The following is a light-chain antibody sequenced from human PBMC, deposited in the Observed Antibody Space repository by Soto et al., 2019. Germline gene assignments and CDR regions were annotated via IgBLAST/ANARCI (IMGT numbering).Light chain of an antibody. Sequence: QSALTQPASVSGSPGQSITISCTGTSSDVGGYNYVSWYQQHPGKAPKLMIYEVSNRPSGVSNRFSGSKSGNTASLTISGLQAEYEADYSCSSYASSSTSFGTRTKLTVL. CDR1: SSDVGGYNY. CDR3: SSYASSSTS. J-gene: IGLJ1*01. CDR2: EVS. V-gene: IGLV2-14*03.